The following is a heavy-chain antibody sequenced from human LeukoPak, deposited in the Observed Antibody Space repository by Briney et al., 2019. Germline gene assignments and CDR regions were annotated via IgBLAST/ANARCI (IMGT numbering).Heavy chain of an antibody. J-gene: IGHJ4*02. V-gene: IGHV3-53*01. CDR2: IYTTGKT. CDR3: AKVSPTGRAFDC. CDR1: GFXVSINY. D-gene: IGHD1-1*01. Sequence: GGSLRLSCAASGFXVSINYMSWVRQAPGEGLKWVSVIYTTGKTYYADSVKGRFSISRDNSKNTVYLQMNSLRAEDTAVYYCAKVSPTGRAFDCWGQGILVTVSS.